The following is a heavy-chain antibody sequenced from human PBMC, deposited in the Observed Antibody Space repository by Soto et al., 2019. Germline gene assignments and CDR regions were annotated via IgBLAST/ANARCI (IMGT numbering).Heavy chain of an antibody. V-gene: IGHV4-31*03. CDR1: GGSISYGYY. Sequence: SETLSLTCTVSGGSISYGYYWSWIRQHPGKGLEWIGSISDSGSTSYNPSLKSRLTISVDTSKNQFSLNLRSATAADTAVYYCARRDRSGFSYWLDTWGQGTLVTVSS. J-gene: IGHJ5*02. CDR2: ISDSGST. CDR3: ARRDRSGFSYWLDT. D-gene: IGHD3-22*01.